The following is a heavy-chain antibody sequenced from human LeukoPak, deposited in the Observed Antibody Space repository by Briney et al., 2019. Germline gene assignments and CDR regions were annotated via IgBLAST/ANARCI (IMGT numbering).Heavy chain of an antibody. J-gene: IGHJ6*03. CDR2: ISSSGSTI. V-gene: IGHV3-11*04. D-gene: IGHD3-3*01. CDR1: GFTFSDYY. Sequence: PGGSLRLFCAASGFTFSDYYMSWIRQAPGKGLEWVSYISSSGSTIYYADSVKGRFTISRDNAKNSLYLQMNSLRAEDTAVYYCARDSRGSGSYYYYYYMDVWGKGTTVTISS. CDR3: ARDSRGSGSYYYYYYMDV.